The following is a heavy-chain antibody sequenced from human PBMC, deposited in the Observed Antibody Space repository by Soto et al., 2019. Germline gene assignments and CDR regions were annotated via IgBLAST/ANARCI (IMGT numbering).Heavy chain of an antibody. CDR1: GFTFGSYA. V-gene: IGHV3-23*01. J-gene: IGHJ4*02. CDR3: ARDRATFDY. D-gene: IGHD1-26*01. CDR2: MNGGGGST. Sequence: PVGSLRLSCAASGFTFGSYAMSWVRQAPGKGLEWVSSMNGGGGSTYYAESVQGRFTISRDNSKNTLYLQMNNLRAEDTAVYFCARDRATFDYWGQGTRVTVSS.